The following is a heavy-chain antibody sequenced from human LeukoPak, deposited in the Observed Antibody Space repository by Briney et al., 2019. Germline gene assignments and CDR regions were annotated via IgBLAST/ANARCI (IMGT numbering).Heavy chain of an antibody. J-gene: IGHJ3*02. Sequence: PVGSLRLSCAASGFTFSIYWIHWVRQAPGKGLVWVSRINSDGSSTSYADSVKGRFTISRDNAKNTLYLQMNSLRAEDTAVYYCAIDEDWSGYYGAFDIWGQGTMVTVSS. D-gene: IGHD3-3*01. V-gene: IGHV3-74*01. CDR3: AIDEDWSGYYGAFDI. CDR2: INSDGSST. CDR1: GFTFSIYW.